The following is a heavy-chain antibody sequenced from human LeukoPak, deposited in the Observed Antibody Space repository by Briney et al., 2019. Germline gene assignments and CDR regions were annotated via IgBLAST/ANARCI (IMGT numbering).Heavy chain of an antibody. J-gene: IGHJ4*02. V-gene: IGHV3-49*04. CDR2: IRSNRNGGTP. D-gene: IGHD3-22*01. Sequence: GGSLRLSCTASGFSFGDHAMSWVRQAPGKGLEWVGFIRSNRNGGTPEYAASVKGRFGISRDDSRSIAYLQMNSLKIEDTAVYYCARETLIDYAFDYWGQGILVTVSS. CDR3: ARETLIDYAFDY. CDR1: GFSFGDHA.